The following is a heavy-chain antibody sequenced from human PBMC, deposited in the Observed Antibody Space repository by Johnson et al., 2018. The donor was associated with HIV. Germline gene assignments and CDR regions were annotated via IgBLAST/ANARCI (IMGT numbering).Heavy chain of an antibody. CDR2: IRYDGSNR. Sequence: VQLVESGGGVVQPGRSLRLSCTASGFTFSTYGIHWVRQAPGKGLEWVAFIRYDGSNRYYADSVKGRFTIPRDNSKNTLYLQMNSLIAEDTAVYYCARSQGSGEGAFDIWGPGTLVTISS. D-gene: IGHD2-21*01. CDR3: ARSQGSGEGAFDI. V-gene: IGHV3-30*02. CDR1: GFTFSTYG. J-gene: IGHJ3*02.